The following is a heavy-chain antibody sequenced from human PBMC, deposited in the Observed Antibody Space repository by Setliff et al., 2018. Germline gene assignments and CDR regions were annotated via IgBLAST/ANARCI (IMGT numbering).Heavy chain of an antibody. CDR1: GDSISSRTHY. D-gene: IGHD3-10*01. V-gene: IGHV4-61*09. Sequence: PSETLSLTCTVSGDSISSRTHYWSWTRQPAGKGLEWIGHIYTSWSTIYNPSLKSRLTISLDTSKDQFSLTLSSVTAAATAVYYCAGDRYYGSGSYYNYFVKWGHGSLVTVS. CDR3: AGDRYYGSGSYYNYFVK. J-gene: IGHJ4*01. CDR2: IYTSWST.